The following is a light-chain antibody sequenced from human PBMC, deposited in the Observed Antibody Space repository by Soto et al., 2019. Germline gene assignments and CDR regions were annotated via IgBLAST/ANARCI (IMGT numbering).Light chain of an antibody. CDR2: GAS. CDR3: QLLNSYSIFT. Sequence: DIQMTQSPSTLSASVGDRFTITCRASQDISNYLAWYQQKPGKAPKLLIFGASTLQSGVPFRFSGSGSGTEFTLTISSLQPEDFATYYCQLLNSYSIFTFGPGTKVDIK. V-gene: IGKV1-9*01. J-gene: IGKJ3*01. CDR1: QDISNY.